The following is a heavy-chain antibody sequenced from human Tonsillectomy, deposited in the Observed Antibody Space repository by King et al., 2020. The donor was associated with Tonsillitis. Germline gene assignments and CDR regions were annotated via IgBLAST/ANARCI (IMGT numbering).Heavy chain of an antibody. CDR3: AKDLSWGYSGSYPYYYYYGMDV. Sequence: EVQLVESGGGLVQPGGSLRLSCAASGFTFSSYAMSWFRQAPGKGLEWVSGFSGCGGTTYYADSVKGRFTISRDDSKNTRYLQMNSLRAEETAVYYCAKDLSWGYSGSYPYYYYYGMDVWGQGTTVTVSS. V-gene: IGHV3-23*04. CDR1: GFTFSSYA. CDR2: FSGCGGTT. D-gene: IGHD1-26*01. J-gene: IGHJ6*02.